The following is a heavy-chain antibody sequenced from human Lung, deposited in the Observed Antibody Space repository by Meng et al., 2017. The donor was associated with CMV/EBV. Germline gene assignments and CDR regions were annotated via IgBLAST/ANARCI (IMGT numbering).Heavy chain of an antibody. CDR3: AKDEAQYCGADCYILDY. D-gene: IGHD2-21*02. CDR1: FTFSMYG. V-gene: IGHV3-30*18. CDR2: ISFDGRNE. J-gene: IGHJ4*02. Sequence: FTFSMYGMHGVRQAPGKGLEWLAVISFDGRNEQYADSVKGRFTISRDNSKNTLSLEMNSLRPQDTAVYYCAKDEAQYCGADCYILDYWAQGILVTVSS.